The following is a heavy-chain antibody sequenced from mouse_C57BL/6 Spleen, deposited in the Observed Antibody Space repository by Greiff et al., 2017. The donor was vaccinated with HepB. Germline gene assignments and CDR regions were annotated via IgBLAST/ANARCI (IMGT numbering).Heavy chain of an antibody. V-gene: IGHV1-55*01. CDR2: IYPGSGST. CDR3: ARSGAAQATWGFAY. CDR1: GYTFTSYW. J-gene: IGHJ3*01. Sequence: QVQLKQPGAELVKPGASVKMSCKASGYTFTSYWITWVKQRPGQGLEWIGDIYPGSGSTNYNEKFKSKATLTVDTSSSTAYMQLSSLTSEDSAVYYCARSGAAQATWGFAYWGQGTLVTVSA. D-gene: IGHD3-2*02.